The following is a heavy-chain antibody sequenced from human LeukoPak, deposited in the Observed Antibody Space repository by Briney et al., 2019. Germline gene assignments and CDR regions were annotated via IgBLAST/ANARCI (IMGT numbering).Heavy chain of an antibody. V-gene: IGHV4-61*08. CDR3: ASASVITFGGEFDY. Sequence: SETLSLTCTVSGGSISSGDYYWSWIRQPPGKGLEWIGYIYYSGSTNYNPSLKSRVTISVDTSKNQFSLKLSSVTAADTAVYYCASASVITFGGEFDYWGQGTLVTVSS. CDR1: GGSISSGDYY. CDR2: IYYSGST. D-gene: IGHD3-16*01. J-gene: IGHJ4*02.